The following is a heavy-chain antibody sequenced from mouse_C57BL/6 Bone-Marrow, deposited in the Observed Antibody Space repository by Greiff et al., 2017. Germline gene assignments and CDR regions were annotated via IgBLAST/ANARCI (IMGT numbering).Heavy chain of an antibody. J-gene: IGHJ4*01. Sequence: QVQLQQSGPGLVQPSQSLSITCTVSGFSLTSYGVHWVRQSPGKGLEWLGVIWRGGSTDYNAAFMSRLSITKDNSKSQVFFKMNSLQADDTAIYYWATVYDGYYVGYYAMDYWGQGTSVTVSS. CDR3: ATVYDGYYVGYYAMDY. D-gene: IGHD2-3*01. V-gene: IGHV2-5*01. CDR1: GFSLTSYG. CDR2: IWRGGST.